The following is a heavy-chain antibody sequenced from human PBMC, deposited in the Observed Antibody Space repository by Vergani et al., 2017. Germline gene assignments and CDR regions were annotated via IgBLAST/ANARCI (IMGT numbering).Heavy chain of an antibody. D-gene: IGHD6-13*01. CDR1: GGSISSGGYY. CDR2: IYYSGST. V-gene: IGHV4-31*03. Sequence: QVQLQESGPGLVKPSQTLSLTCTVSGGSISSGGYYWSWIRQHPGKGLEWIGYIYYSGSTYYNPSLKSRVTISVDTSKNQFALKLSSVTAADTAVYYCARDPLSSSWDPAAFDIWGQGTMVTVSS. J-gene: IGHJ3*02. CDR3: ARDPLSSSWDPAAFDI.